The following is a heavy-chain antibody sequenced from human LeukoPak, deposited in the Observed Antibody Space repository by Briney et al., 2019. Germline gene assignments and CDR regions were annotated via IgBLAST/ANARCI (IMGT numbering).Heavy chain of an antibody. CDR1: GGSISSSSYY. D-gene: IGHD3-22*01. CDR3: ARLGPYYYDSSGYSDY. V-gene: IGHV4-39*07. CDR2: IYYSGST. Sequence: SETLSLTCTVSGGSISSSSYYWGWIRQPPGKGLEWIGSIYYSGSTYYNPSLKSRVTISVDTSKNQFSLKLSSVTAADTAVYYCARLGPYYYDSSGYSDYWGQGTLVTVSS. J-gene: IGHJ4*02.